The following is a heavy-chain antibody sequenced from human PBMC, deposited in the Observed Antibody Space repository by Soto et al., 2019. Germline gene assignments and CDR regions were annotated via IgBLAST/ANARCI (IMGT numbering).Heavy chain of an antibody. CDR2: ISDPGTST. CDR3: AKSLLTPSDAFDL. Sequence: PVGSLRVSCAASGFTFGNYAMNWVRQAPGKGLEWISSISDPGTSTYYANSVKGRFSMSRDNSKNTLFLQMNRLRADDTAVYFCAKSLLTPSDAFDLWGRGTLVTVSS. V-gene: IGHV3-23*01. J-gene: IGHJ3*01. D-gene: IGHD2-15*01. CDR1: GFTFGNYA.